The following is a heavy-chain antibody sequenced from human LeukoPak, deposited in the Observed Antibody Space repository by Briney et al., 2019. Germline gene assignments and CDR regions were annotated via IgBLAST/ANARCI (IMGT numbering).Heavy chain of an antibody. Sequence: ASVKVSCKASGYTFTSYYMHWVRQAPGQGLEWMGIINPSGGSTSYAQKFQGRVTMTRDTSTSTVYMELSSLRSEDTAVYYWIAAAGTSDDYWGQGTLVTVSS. CDR3: IAAAGTSDDY. CDR2: INPSGGST. D-gene: IGHD6-13*01. V-gene: IGHV1-46*01. J-gene: IGHJ4*02. CDR1: GYTFTSYY.